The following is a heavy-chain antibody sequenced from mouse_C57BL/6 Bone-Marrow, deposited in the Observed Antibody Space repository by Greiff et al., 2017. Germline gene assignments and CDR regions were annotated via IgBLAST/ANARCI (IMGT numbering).Heavy chain of an antibody. CDR3: ARYDYYSND. V-gene: IGHV1-61*01. J-gene: IGHJ2*01. CDR1: GYTFTSYW. CDR2: IYPSDSET. D-gene: IGHD2-5*01. Sequence: QVQLQQPGAELVRPGSSVKLSCKASGYTFTSYWMDWVKQRPGQGLEWIGNIYPSDSETHYNQKFKDKATLTVDKSSSTAYMQLISLTSEDSAVYYCARYDYYSNDWGQGTTLTVSS.